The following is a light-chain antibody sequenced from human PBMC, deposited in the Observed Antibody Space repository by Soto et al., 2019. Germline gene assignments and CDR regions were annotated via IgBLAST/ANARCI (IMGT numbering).Light chain of an antibody. J-gene: IGKJ1*01. CDR3: QQYDNWPQT. CDR2: GAS. CDR1: QSVSSD. V-gene: IGKV3-15*01. Sequence: EIVMTQYTDTLSVSPGERATLSCRASQSVSSDLAWYQHKPGQAPRLLIYGASTRATGIPARFSGRGSGTEFTLTISSLQSVDFAVYYCQQYDNWPQTFGQGTKVDIK.